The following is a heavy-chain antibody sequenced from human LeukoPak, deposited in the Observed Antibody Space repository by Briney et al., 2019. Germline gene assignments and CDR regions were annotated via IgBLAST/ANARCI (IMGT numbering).Heavy chain of an antibody. D-gene: IGHD2-2*01. Sequence: GESLKISCKGSGYSFTSYWIGWVRQMPGKGLEWMGIIYPGDPDTRYSPSFQGQVTISADKSISTAYLQWSSLKASDTAMYYCATFPGYCSSTSCYRNYYYMDVWGKGTTVTVSS. V-gene: IGHV5-51*01. CDR1: GYSFTSYW. CDR2: IYPGDPDT. CDR3: ATFPGYCSSTSCYRNYYYMDV. J-gene: IGHJ6*03.